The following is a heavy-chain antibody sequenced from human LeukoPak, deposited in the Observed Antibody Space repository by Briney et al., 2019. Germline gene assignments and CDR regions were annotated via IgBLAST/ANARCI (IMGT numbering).Heavy chain of an antibody. CDR2: ISHDGSDK. J-gene: IGHJ5*02. Sequence: GRSLRLSCAASGFTFSSYAMHWVRQAPGKGLEWVAVISHDGSDKYYADSVKGRFTISRDNSKNTLYLQMNSLRAEDTAVYYCARVESGRFDPWGQGTLVTVSS. CDR1: GFTFSSYA. D-gene: IGHD3-3*01. V-gene: IGHV3-30-3*01. CDR3: ARVESGRFDP.